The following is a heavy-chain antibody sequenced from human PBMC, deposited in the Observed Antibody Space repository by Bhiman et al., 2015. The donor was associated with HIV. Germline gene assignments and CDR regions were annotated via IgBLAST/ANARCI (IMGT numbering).Heavy chain of an antibody. Sequence: EVQLLESGGDLVQPGGSLRLSCAASGFTFLSYAMSWVRQAPGKGLEWVSSISGSGGTTYYADSVKGRFTISRDNSMNTLYLQMNSLRAEDTALYYCTKGPAGYSFGRYFDYWGQGSLVTVSS. CDR3: TKGPAGYSFGRYFDY. D-gene: IGHD5-18*01. CDR1: GFTFLSYA. CDR2: ISGSGGTT. J-gene: IGHJ4*02. V-gene: IGHV3-23*01.